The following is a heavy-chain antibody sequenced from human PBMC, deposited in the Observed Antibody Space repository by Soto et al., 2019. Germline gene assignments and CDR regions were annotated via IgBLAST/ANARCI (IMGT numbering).Heavy chain of an antibody. CDR2: MLYSGAT. D-gene: IGHD2-21*02. J-gene: IGHJ5*02. V-gene: IGHV4-39*01. CDR1: GGSISDISYC. CDR3: ARHKSGCDRLDP. Sequence: TLSLTCTVSGGSISDISYCWGWIRQPPGKGLQWIGCMLYSGATYYNPSLKNRVTLSVDTSNNEFSLKLVSVTAPDTAVYYCARHKSGCDRLDPWGQGTLVTVSS.